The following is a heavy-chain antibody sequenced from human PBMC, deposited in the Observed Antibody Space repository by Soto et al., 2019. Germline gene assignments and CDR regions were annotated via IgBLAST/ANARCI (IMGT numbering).Heavy chain of an antibody. CDR3: ARARRGLGYCSGGSCYSGYYYYGMDV. Sequence: SETLSLTCAVYGGSFSGYYWSWIRQPPGKGLEWIGEINQSGSANYNPSLKSRVTISVDTSKNQFSLKLSSVTAADTAVYYCARARRGLGYCSGGSCYSGYYYYGMDVWGQGTTVTV. J-gene: IGHJ6*02. CDR1: GGSFSGYY. D-gene: IGHD2-15*01. V-gene: IGHV4-34*01. CDR2: INQSGSA.